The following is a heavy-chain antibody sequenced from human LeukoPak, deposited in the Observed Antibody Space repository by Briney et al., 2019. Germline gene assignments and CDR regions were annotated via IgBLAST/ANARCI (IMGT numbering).Heavy chain of an antibody. D-gene: IGHD4-17*01. CDR3: ARGLDYAVDY. Sequence: GRSLRLSCAASGFTFSSFNMNWVPQALGKGREWDSYISRSSNTICNTDSVKGRFTISRDNARNSLYLQMNSLRAEDTAVYYCARGLDYAVDYWGQGTLVTVSS. CDR1: GFTFSSFN. V-gene: IGHV3-48*01. J-gene: IGHJ4*02. CDR2: ISRSSNTI.